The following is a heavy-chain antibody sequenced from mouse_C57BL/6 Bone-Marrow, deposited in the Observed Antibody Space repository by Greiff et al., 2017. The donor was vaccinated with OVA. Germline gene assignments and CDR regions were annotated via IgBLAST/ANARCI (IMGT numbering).Heavy chain of an antibody. CDR2: IDPSDSYT. J-gene: IGHJ3*01. CDR3: AIYYDYAWFAY. CDR1: GYTFTSYW. Sequence: VQLQQSGAELVMPGASVKLSCKASGYTFTSYWMHWVKQRPGQGLEWIGEIDPSDSYTNYNQKFKGKSTLHVDKSSSTAYMQLSSLTSEDSAVYYCAIYYDYAWFAYWGQGTLVTVSA. D-gene: IGHD2-4*01. V-gene: IGHV1-69*01.